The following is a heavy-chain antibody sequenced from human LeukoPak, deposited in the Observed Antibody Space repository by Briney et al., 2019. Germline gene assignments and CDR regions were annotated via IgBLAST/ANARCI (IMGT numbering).Heavy chain of an antibody. J-gene: IGHJ4*02. CDR3: AAPYSSTWFDY. D-gene: IGHD6-13*01. V-gene: IGHV1-58*01. CDR1: GFTFTTRSA. Sequence: GTSVKVSCQASGFTFTTRSAVQWVRQARGQRLEWIGWIVVGSDNTNYAQKFQGRVTITRDMSTSTAYMELSSLRSEDTAVYYCAAPYSSTWFDYWGQGTLVTVSS. CDR2: IVVGSDNT.